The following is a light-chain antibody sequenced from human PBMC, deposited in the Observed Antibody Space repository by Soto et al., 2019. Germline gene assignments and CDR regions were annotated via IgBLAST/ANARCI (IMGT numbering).Light chain of an antibody. J-gene: IGKJ2*01. CDR1: QTIIFY. Sequence: DIQMTQSPSSLSASVGDRVTITCRASQTIIFYLNWYQQKPGQAPRLLTYAASNLQSGVPSRFSGSGSGTEFTLTISSLQPEDFATYFCQQSYTTPVYTFGQGTKVDIK. V-gene: IGKV1-39*01. CDR2: AAS. CDR3: QQSYTTPVYT.